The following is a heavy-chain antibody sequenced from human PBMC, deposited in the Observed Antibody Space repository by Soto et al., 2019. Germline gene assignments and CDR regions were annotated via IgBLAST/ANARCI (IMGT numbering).Heavy chain of an antibody. J-gene: IGHJ4*02. Sequence: PSETLSLTCAVYGGSFSGYYWSWIRQPPGKGLEWIREINHSGSTNYNPSLKSRVTISVDTSKNQFSLKLSSVTAADTAVYYCARAQLLWFGELSGYDYWGQGTLVTVSS. CDR1: GGSFSGYY. CDR2: INHSGST. CDR3: ARAQLLWFGELSGYDY. D-gene: IGHD3-10*01. V-gene: IGHV4-34*01.